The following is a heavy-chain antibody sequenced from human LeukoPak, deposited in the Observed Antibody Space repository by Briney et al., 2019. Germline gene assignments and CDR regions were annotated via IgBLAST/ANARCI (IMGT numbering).Heavy chain of an antibody. CDR2: ISTYNGNP. V-gene: IGHV1-18*01. CDR3: ARRSMTINSRYYYGMDV. CDR1: GYTFSTLD. J-gene: IGHJ6*02. D-gene: IGHD2/OR15-2a*01. Sequence: ASVKVSCKTSGYTFSTLDISWVRQAPGQGLEWMGWISTYNGNPNYVQKFQGRVTMTTDTSTSTAYMELRSLKSDDTAVYYCARRSMTINSRYYYGMDVWGQGTTVTVSS.